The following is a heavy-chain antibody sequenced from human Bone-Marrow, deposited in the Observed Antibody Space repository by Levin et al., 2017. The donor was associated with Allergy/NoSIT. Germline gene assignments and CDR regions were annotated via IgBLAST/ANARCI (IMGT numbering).Heavy chain of an antibody. Sequence: PSETLSLTCTVSGGSISSYYWSWIRQPPGKGLEWIGYSHYSGSPNYNPSLKSRATISLDTSKNQFSLKLSSVTAADKAVYYCARHEGGGTSRDDYYYYYGMDVWGQGTTVTVSS. CDR2: SHYSGSP. V-gene: IGHV4-59*08. CDR3: ARHEGGGTSRDDYYYYYGMDV. D-gene: IGHD2-2*01. J-gene: IGHJ6*02. CDR1: GGSISSYY.